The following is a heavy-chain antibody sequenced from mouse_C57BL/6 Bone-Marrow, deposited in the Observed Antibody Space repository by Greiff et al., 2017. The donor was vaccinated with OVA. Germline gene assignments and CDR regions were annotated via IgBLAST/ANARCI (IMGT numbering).Heavy chain of an antibody. J-gene: IGHJ3*01. Sequence: QVQLQQSGAELARPGASVKLSCKASGYTFTSYGISWVKQRTGQGLEWIGEIYPRSGDTYYNEKFKGKATLTADKSSSTAYMELRSLTSEDSAVYFCASPDGYYLFAYWGQGTPVTVSA. CDR1: GYTFTSYG. V-gene: IGHV1-81*01. CDR2: IYPRSGDT. D-gene: IGHD2-3*01. CDR3: ASPDGYYLFAY.